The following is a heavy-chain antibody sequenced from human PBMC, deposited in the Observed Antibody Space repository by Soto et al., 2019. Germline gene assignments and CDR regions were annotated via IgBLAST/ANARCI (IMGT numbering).Heavy chain of an antibody. V-gene: IGHV1-69*06. CDR2: IIPLSATT. CDR3: ALGLDERCIVVVPAATTWYYGMAG. Sequence: QVQLVQSGTEVKKPGSSVKVSCKASGGTLSNNDISWVRQAPGQGLEWMGGIIPLSATTNYAQKFQGRVTITSDRSTSTAYMELTRMSSEDTAVYYCALGLDERCIVVVPAATTWYYGMAGWGQGTTVTVSS. J-gene: IGHJ6*02. D-gene: IGHD2-2*01. CDR1: GGTLSNND.